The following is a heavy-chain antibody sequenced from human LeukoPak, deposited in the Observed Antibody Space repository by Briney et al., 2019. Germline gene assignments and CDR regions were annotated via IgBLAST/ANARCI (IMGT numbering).Heavy chain of an antibody. Sequence: GGSLRLSCAASGFTFSDYYMIWIRQAPGKGLEWVSYIGSSGTTIYYADSVKGRFTISRDNAKNSLYLQMNDLRAEDTAVYYCARSLGSSWSLDYWGQGTLVTVSS. CDR3: ARSLGSSWSLDY. D-gene: IGHD6-13*01. J-gene: IGHJ4*02. CDR1: GFTFSDYY. CDR2: IGSSGTTI. V-gene: IGHV3-11*01.